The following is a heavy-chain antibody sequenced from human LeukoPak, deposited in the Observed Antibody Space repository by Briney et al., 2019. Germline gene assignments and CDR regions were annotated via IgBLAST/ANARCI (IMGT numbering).Heavy chain of an antibody. J-gene: IGHJ4*02. V-gene: IGHV3-7*01. D-gene: IGHD1-7*01. Sequence: GGSLRLSCAASGFTFSSYWMSWVRQAPGKGLEWVANIKQDGSEKYYVDSVKGRFTISRDNAKNSLYLQMNSLRAEDTAVYYCARVEQEMYNWNYDRGLPDYWGQGTLVTVSS. CDR2: IKQDGSEK. CDR3: ARVEQEMYNWNYDRGLPDY. CDR1: GFTFSSYW.